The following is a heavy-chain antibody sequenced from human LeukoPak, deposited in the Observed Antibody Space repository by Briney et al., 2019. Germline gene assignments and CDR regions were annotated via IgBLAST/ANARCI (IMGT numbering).Heavy chain of an antibody. Sequence: GGSLRLSCAASGFTFSSYAMSWVRQAPGKGLEWVSAISGSGGSTYYADSVKGRFTISRDYSKNTLYLQMNSLRAEDTAVYYCAKDRGYSSGWYGTSINDYWGQGTLVTVSS. D-gene: IGHD6-19*01. CDR2: ISGSGGST. CDR3: AKDRGYSSGWYGTSINDY. V-gene: IGHV3-23*01. CDR1: GFTFSSYA. J-gene: IGHJ4*02.